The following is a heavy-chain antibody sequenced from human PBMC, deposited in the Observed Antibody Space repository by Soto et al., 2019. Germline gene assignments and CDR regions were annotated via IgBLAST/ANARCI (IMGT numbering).Heavy chain of an antibody. D-gene: IGHD3-22*01. CDR1: GGSICSYY. CDR3: ARVSVDYYDSSGYYFPSYFDY. Sequence: SGSLAIASTVSGGSICSYYLTGLRQPPGKGLEWIGYIYYSGSTNYNPSLKSRVTISVDTSKNQFSLKLSSVTAADTAVYYCARVSVDYYDSSGYYFPSYFDYWGQGTLVTVSS. J-gene: IGHJ4*02. CDR2: IYYSGST. V-gene: IGHV4-59*01.